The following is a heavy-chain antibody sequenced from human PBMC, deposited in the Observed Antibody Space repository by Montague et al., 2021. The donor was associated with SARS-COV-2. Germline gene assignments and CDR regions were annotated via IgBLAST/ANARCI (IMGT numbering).Heavy chain of an antibody. CDR2: INHRGTS. Sequence: SETLSLTCAVYGGSFSDYFWTWIRQPPGKGPEWIGEINHRGTSNYNPSLKSRVSISVDTSKNQFSLYLGSATAADTAVYYCARGRQHFNMIVVVMTGGEYYFDYWGQGTLVTVSS. D-gene: IGHD3-22*01. J-gene: IGHJ4*02. CDR1: GGSFSDYF. V-gene: IGHV4-34*01. CDR3: ARGRQHFNMIVVVMTGGEYYFDY.